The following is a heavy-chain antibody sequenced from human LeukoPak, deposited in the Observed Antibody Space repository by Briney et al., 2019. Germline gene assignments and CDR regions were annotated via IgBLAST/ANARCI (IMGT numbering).Heavy chain of an antibody. V-gene: IGHV3-23*01. D-gene: IGHD2-15*01. Sequence: PGGSLRLSCAASGFTFSSYAMSWVRQAPGKGLEWVSAISGSGGSTYYADSVKGRFTISRDNYKNTLCLQMNSLRAEDTAVYYCASRDPCSGDPCHGLSYWGQGTLVTVSS. CDR1: GFTFSSYA. CDR3: ASRDPCSGDPCHGLSY. J-gene: IGHJ4*02. CDR2: ISGSGGST.